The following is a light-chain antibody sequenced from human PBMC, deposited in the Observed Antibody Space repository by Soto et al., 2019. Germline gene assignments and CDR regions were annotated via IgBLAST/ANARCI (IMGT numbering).Light chain of an antibody. Sequence: QSVLTQPPSASGTPGQRVTISCSGSSSNIGRNTVHWYQQLPGTAPKLLIYGNNNRPSGVPDRFSASRSGTSASLAITGLQAEDEADYYCQSYDSGLSGAVFGGGTKLTVL. CDR1: SSNIGRNT. V-gene: IGLV1-40*01. J-gene: IGLJ3*02. CDR3: QSYDSGLSGAV. CDR2: GNN.